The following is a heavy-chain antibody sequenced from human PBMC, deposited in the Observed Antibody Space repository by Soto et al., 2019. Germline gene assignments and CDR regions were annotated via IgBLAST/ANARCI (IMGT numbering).Heavy chain of an antibody. J-gene: IGHJ3*02. CDR3: AREEGYCNGGPCYRGAFDI. D-gene: IGHD2-15*01. V-gene: IGHV3-21*01. CDR1: GFTFSTNS. Sequence: PGGSLRLSCTASGFTFSTNSMAWVRQAPGKGLEWVSSISNGDNHIFYADSVRGRFTISRDNTKNSVYLQMNSLRAEDTAVYYCAREEGYCNGGPCYRGAFDIWGQGTMVTVSS. CDR2: ISNGDNHI.